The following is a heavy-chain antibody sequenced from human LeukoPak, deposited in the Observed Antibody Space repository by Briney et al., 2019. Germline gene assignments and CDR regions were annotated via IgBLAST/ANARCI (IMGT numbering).Heavy chain of an antibody. CDR1: GFTFSSYS. J-gene: IGHJ3*02. CDR3: ARDPIEYSSSRGLDAFDI. CDR2: ISSSSSYI. Sequence: PGGSLRLSCAASGFTFSSYSMNWVRQAPGKGLEWVSSISSSSSYIYYADSVKGRFTISRDNAKNSLYLQMNSLSAEDTAVYYCARDPIEYSSSRGLDAFDIWGQGTMVTVSS. V-gene: IGHV3-21*01. D-gene: IGHD6-6*01.